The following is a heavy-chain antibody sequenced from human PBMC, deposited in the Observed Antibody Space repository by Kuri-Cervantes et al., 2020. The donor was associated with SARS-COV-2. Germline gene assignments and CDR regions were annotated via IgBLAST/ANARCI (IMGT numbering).Heavy chain of an antibody. CDR2: IYYSGST. CDR1: GGSISSGDYY. D-gene: IGHD3-22*01. Sequence: SETLSLTCTVSGGSISSGDYYWSWIRQPPGKGLEWIGYIYYSGSTNYNPSLKSRVTISVDTSKNQFSLKLSSVTAADTAVYYCARMANYYDSSGYENDAFDIWGQGTMVTVSS. CDR3: ARMANYYDSSGYENDAFDI. V-gene: IGHV4-61*08. J-gene: IGHJ3*02.